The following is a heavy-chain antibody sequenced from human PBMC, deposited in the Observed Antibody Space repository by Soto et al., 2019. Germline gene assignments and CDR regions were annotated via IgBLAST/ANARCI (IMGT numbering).Heavy chain of an antibody. J-gene: IGHJ4*02. D-gene: IGHD5-18*01. Sequence: GESLKISCAASGFTFSSYWMHWVRQAPGKGLVWVSRINSDGSSTSYADSVKGRFTISRDNAKNTLYLQMNSLRAEDTAVYYCARAPGNPQRDTAMARVVDYWGQGTLVTVSS. CDR3: ARAPGNPQRDTAMARVVDY. CDR2: INSDGSST. V-gene: IGHV3-74*01. CDR1: GFTFSSYW.